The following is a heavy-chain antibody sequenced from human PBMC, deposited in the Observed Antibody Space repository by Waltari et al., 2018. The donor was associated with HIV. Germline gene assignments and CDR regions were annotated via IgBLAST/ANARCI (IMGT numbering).Heavy chain of an antibody. J-gene: IGHJ5*02. CDR1: GGFFRSSDYY. D-gene: IGHD1-7*01. Sequence: QLQLQESGPGVVKPLETLSLTCTVSGGFFRSSDYYWDWIRQSPGKGLEWIGNIQYGGNTIYTPSLECRVSMSIDTSRGQFSLTLKDVTAADTAVYFCARRGNYRAAEYNYFGPWGQGIQVIVSS. CDR3: ARRGNYRAAEYNYFGP. CDR2: IQYGGNT. V-gene: IGHV4-39*01.